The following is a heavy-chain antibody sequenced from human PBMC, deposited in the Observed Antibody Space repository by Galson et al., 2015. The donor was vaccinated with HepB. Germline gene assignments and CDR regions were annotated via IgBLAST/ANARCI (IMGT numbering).Heavy chain of an antibody. Sequence: SLRLSCAASGFIFSYDWMHWVRQGPGEGLVWVARIDNDGSGTNYADSVTGRFTISRDNAKNMLYLQMDSLRVDDTAVYYCVRDRSGPHFYVDVWGKGTTVTVS. J-gene: IGHJ6*03. D-gene: IGHD6-19*01. V-gene: IGHV3-74*01. CDR2: IDNDGSGT. CDR1: GFIFSYDW. CDR3: VRDRSGPHFYVDV.